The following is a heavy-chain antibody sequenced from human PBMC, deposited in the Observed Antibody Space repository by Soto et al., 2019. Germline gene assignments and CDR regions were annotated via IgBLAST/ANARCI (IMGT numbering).Heavy chain of an antibody. V-gene: IGHV4-34*01. J-gene: IGHJ4*02. CDR1: GGSFSGYY. Sequence: QVQLQQWGAGLLKPSETLSLTCAVYGGSFSGYYWSWIRQPPGKGLEWIGEINHSGSTNYNPSLKSRVTISVDTSKNQVSLKLSSVTAADTAVYYCARGQCCSSTSCYPRHYFDYWGQGTLVTVSS. CDR3: ARGQCCSSTSCYPRHYFDY. CDR2: INHSGST. D-gene: IGHD2-2*01.